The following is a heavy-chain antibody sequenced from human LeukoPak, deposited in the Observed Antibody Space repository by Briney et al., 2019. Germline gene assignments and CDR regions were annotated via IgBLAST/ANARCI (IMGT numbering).Heavy chain of an antibody. Sequence: SETLSLTCAVYGGSFSGYYWSWIRQPPGKGLEWIGEINHSGSTNYNPSLKSRVTISVDTSKNQFSLKLSSVTAADTAVYYCARHPRSDFWSGYYTWGRFDYWGQGTLVTVSS. J-gene: IGHJ4*02. V-gene: IGHV4-34*01. CDR2: INHSGST. CDR3: ARHPRSDFWSGYYTWGRFDY. D-gene: IGHD3-3*01. CDR1: GGSFSGYY.